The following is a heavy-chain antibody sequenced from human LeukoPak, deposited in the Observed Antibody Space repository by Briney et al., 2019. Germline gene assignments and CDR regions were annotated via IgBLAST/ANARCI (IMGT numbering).Heavy chain of an antibody. CDR2: IYYSGST. V-gene: IGHV4-59*01. D-gene: IGHD1-26*01. CDR1: GGSISSYY. Sequence: SETLSLTCTVSGGSISSYYWRWIRQPPGKGLEWIGYIYYSGSTNYNPSLKSRVTISVDTSKNQFSLKLSSVTAADTAVYYCARAASSGYFDLWGRGTLVTVSS. CDR3: ARAASSGYFDL. J-gene: IGHJ2*01.